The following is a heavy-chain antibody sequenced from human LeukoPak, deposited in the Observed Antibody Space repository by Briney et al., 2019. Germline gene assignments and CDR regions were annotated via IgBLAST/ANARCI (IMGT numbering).Heavy chain of an antibody. CDR3: ARDGYCGSTSCFVFDY. Sequence: GGSLRLSCAASGFTFSAYWMSWVRQAPGKGLEWVANIKQDGSGKYYVDSVKGRFTISRDNAKNSLYLQMNSLRAEDTAVYYCARDGYCGSTSCFVFDYWGQGTLVTVSS. J-gene: IGHJ4*02. CDR1: GFTFSAYW. CDR2: IKQDGSGK. V-gene: IGHV3-7*03. D-gene: IGHD2-2*01.